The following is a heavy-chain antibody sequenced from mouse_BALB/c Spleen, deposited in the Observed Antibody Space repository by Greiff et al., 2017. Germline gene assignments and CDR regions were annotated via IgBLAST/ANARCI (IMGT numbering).Heavy chain of an antibody. Sequence: EVQGVESGGGLVQPGGSRKLSCAASGFTFSDYGMAWVRQAPGKGPEWVAFISNLAYSIYYADTVTGRFTISRENAKNTLYLEMSSLRSEDTAMYYCAREITTAIGYFDYWGQGTTLTVSS. V-gene: IGHV5-15*02. CDR2: ISNLAYSI. CDR1: GFTFSDYG. J-gene: IGHJ2*01. CDR3: AREITTAIGYFDY. D-gene: IGHD1-2*01.